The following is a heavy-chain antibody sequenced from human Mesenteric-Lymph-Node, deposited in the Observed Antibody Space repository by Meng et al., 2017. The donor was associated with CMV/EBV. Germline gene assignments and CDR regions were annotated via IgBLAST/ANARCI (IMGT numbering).Heavy chain of an antibody. D-gene: IGHD2-15*01. CDR2: ISWNSDSI. Sequence: LSLTCAASGFTFDDYGMYWVRQAPGLGLEWVSGISWNSDSIGYADSVKGRFTISRDNAKNSLYLQMNSLRAEDTAVYYCASGYCSGGNCYSWAFDIWGQGTMVTVSS. CDR1: GFTFDDYG. V-gene: IGHV3-9*01. J-gene: IGHJ3*02. CDR3: ASGYCSGGNCYSWAFDI.